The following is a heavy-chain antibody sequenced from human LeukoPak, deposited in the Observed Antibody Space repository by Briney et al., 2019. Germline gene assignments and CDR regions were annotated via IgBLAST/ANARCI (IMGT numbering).Heavy chain of an antibody. D-gene: IGHD6-13*01. V-gene: IGHV3-7*01. J-gene: IGHJ4*02. CDR3: ARDYSSSHFDY. CDR1: GFTFSNYE. Sequence: GGSLRLSCAASGFTFSNYEMNWVRQAPGKGLEWVANIKQDGSEKYYVDSVKGRFTISRDNAKNSVYLQMNSLRAEDTAVYYCARDYSSSHFDYWGQGTLVTVSS. CDR2: IKQDGSEK.